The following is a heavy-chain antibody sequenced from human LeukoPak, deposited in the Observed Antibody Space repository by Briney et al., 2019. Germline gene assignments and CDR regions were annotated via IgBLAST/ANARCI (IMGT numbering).Heavy chain of an antibody. Sequence: GGSLRLSCAASGFTFDDYAMHWVRQAPGKGLEWVSGISWNSGSMGYADSVKGRFTISRDNAKNSLYLQMNSLRAEDMALYYCAKGGAVTTLPFDYWGQGTLVTVSS. J-gene: IGHJ4*02. D-gene: IGHD4-17*01. CDR1: GFTFDDYA. V-gene: IGHV3-9*03. CDR2: ISWNSGSM. CDR3: AKGGAVTTLPFDY.